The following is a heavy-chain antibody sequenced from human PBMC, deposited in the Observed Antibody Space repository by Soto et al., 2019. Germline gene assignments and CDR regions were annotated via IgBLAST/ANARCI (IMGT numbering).Heavy chain of an antibody. CDR3: ARGDTAMAAYYFDY. CDR2: INHSGST. CDR1: GGSFSGYY. V-gene: IGHV4-34*01. Sequence: PSETLSLTCAVYGGSFSGYYWSWIRQPPGKGLEWIGEINHSGSTNYNPSLKSRVTISVDTSKNQFSLKLSSVTAADTAVYYCARGDTAMAAYYFDYWGQGTLVTVYS. D-gene: IGHD5-18*01. J-gene: IGHJ4*02.